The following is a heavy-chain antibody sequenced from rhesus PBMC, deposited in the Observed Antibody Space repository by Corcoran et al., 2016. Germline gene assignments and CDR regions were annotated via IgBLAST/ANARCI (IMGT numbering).Heavy chain of an antibody. Sequence: EVQLVQSGAEVKKPGASVKISCKASGYTFTDSYLPWVRQAPGKGREWMGRGEQNEGEKIHRQNFHERVTSTADTSRDTAYMERTSLRAEDTAVYYGTTGGNHFDYWGQGALVTVSS. V-gene: IGHV1-111*02. CDR2: GEQNEGEK. CDR1: GYTFTDSY. D-gene: IGHD3-9*01. J-gene: IGHJ4*01. CDR3: TTGGNHFDY.